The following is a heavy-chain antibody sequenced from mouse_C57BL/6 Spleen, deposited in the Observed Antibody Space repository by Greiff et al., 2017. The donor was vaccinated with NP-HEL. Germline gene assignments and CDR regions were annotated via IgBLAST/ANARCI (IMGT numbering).Heavy chain of an antibody. J-gene: IGHJ2*01. V-gene: IGHV1-42*01. D-gene: IGHD2-4*01. Sequence: VQLQQSGPELVKPGASVKISCKASGYSFTGYYMNWVKQSPEKSLEWIGEINPSTGGTTYNQKFKAKATLTVDKSSSTAYMQLKSLTSEDSAVYYCARSGMIKGYFDYWGKGTTLTVSS. CDR3: ARSGMIKGYFDY. CDR1: GYSFTGYY. CDR2: INPSTGGT.